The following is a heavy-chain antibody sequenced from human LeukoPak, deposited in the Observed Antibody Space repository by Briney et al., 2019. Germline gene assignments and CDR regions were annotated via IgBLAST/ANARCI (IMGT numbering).Heavy chain of an antibody. Sequence: ASVKVSCKASGGTFSSYAISWVRQAPGQGLEWMGGIIPIFGTANYAQKFQGRVTVTRGTSTSTVHMELSGLRSEDTAVYYCARDQEGFDYWGQGTLVTVSS. CDR1: GGTFSSYA. V-gene: IGHV1-69*05. CDR3: ARDQEGFDY. J-gene: IGHJ4*02. CDR2: IIPIFGTA.